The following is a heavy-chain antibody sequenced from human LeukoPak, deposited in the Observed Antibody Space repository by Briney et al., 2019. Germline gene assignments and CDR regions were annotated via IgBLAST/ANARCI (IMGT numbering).Heavy chain of an antibody. V-gene: IGHV3-9*01. Sequence: GGSLRLSCAASGFTFDDYAMHWVRQAPGKGLEWVSGISWNSGSIGYADSVKGRFTISRDNAKNSLYLQMNSLRAEDTALYYCAKATPGDYYDSSGYLKFDAFDIWGQGTMVTVSS. J-gene: IGHJ3*02. D-gene: IGHD3-22*01. CDR3: AKATPGDYYDSSGYLKFDAFDI. CDR2: ISWNSGSI. CDR1: GFTFDDYA.